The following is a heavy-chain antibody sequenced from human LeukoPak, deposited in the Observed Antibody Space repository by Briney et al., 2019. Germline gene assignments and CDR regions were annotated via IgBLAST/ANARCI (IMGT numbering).Heavy chain of an antibody. CDR1: GGSIGSYY. J-gene: IGHJ4*02. CDR3: ARRASMGSWYFFDY. CDR2: IYYSGST. Sequence: SETLSLTCAVSGGSIGSYYWSWIRQPPGKGLEWIGYIYYSGSTNYNPSLKSRVTISVDTSTNQFSLKLSSVTAADTAVYYCARRASMGSWYFFDYWGQGALVTVSS. V-gene: IGHV4-59*08. D-gene: IGHD2-15*01.